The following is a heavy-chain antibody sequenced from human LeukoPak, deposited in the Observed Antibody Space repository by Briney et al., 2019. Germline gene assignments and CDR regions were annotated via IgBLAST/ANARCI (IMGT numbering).Heavy chain of an antibody. CDR1: GFTFSSYG. D-gene: IGHD2-2*01. V-gene: IGHV3-30*18. CDR2: ISYDGSNK. J-gene: IGHJ4*01. CDR3: AKDPGYCSSTSCSGG. Sequence: PWGSLRLSCAASGFTFSSYGMHWVCQAPGKGLEWVAVISYDGSNKYYADSVKGRFTISRDNSKNTLYLQMNSLRAEDTAVYCCAKDPGYCSSTSCSGGWGQGTLATVSS.